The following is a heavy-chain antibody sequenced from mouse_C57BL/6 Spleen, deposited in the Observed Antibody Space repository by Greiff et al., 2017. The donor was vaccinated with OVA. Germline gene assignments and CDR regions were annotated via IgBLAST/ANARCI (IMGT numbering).Heavy chain of an antibody. D-gene: IGHD4-1*01. CDR2: LNPNYGTT. Sequence: VQLQQSGPELVQPGASVKISCKASGYSFTDYNMNWVKPSNGKSLEWIGVLNPNYGTTSYNQKFKGKATLPVDQSSSTAYMQLNSLTSEDSAVYYWARVGGETGTGYWGQGTTLTVSS. CDR3: ARVGGETGTGY. J-gene: IGHJ2*01. CDR1: GYSFTDYN. V-gene: IGHV1-39*01.